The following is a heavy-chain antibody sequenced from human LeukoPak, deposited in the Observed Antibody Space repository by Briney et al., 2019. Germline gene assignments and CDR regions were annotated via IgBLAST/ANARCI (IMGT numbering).Heavy chain of an antibody. D-gene: IGHD3-16*01. J-gene: IGHJ4*02. V-gene: IGHV3-7*03. Sequence: GGSLRLSCAASGFTFTTYWMSWVRQAPGKGLEWVANIKQDGTEKYYVDSVKGRFTISRDNSKNTLYLQMTSLRAEDTAVFYCAKGTTDYDASDPLDFWGQGTLVTVSS. CDR3: AKGTTDYDASDPLDF. CDR1: GFTFTTYW. CDR2: IKQDGTEK.